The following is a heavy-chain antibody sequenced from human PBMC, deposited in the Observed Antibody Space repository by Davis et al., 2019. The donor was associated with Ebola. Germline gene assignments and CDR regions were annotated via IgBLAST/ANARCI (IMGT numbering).Heavy chain of an antibody. CDR1: GGSFSSHP. J-gene: IGHJ4*02. CDR3: ARDFDGGNYYFDY. D-gene: IGHD3-9*01. Sequence: SVKVSCKTSGGSFSSHPISWVRQAPRQGLEWMGGIIPFFDTPHYAQKFRGRITITADASTSTAYMELSSLRSEDTATYFCARDFDGGNYYFDYWGPGTPVTVSS. CDR2: IIPFFDTP. V-gene: IGHV1-69*13.